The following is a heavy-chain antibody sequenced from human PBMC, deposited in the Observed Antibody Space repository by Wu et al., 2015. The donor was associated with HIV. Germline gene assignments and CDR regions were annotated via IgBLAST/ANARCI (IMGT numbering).Heavy chain of an antibody. CDR1: GYTFTDYF. J-gene: IGHJ4*02. D-gene: IGHD3-10*01. CDR2: TNLNTGGT. Sequence: QVHLVQSGAEVKKPGASVKVSCKASGYTFTDYFIHWIRQAPGQGLEWMGWTNLNTGGTNYAPKFQGRVTMTRDTSISTAYMELSRLRSDDTAVYYCAREYGSGSYYNGAVDFDYWGQGTLVTVSS. CDR3: AREYGSGSYYNGAVDFDY. V-gene: IGHV1-2*02.